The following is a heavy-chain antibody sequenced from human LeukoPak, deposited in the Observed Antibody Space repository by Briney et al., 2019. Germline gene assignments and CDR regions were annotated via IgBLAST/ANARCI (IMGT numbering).Heavy chain of an antibody. CDR2: ISGSGGST. J-gene: IGHJ3*01. CDR3: ARRYPYSSAWHPSAFDV. Sequence: GGSLRLSCAASGFTFSSYAMSWVRQAPGKGLEWVSAISGSGGSTYYADSVKGGFTISRDNSKNTLYLQMNSLRAEDTAVYYCARRYPYSSAWHPSAFDVWGQGTMVTVSS. D-gene: IGHD6-19*01. V-gene: IGHV3-23*01. CDR1: GFTFSSYA.